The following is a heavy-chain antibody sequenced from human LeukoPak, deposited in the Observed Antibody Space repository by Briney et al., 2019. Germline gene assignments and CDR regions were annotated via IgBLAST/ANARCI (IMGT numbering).Heavy chain of an antibody. CDR3: ASTPGYSSSWYNYYYYYMDV. CDR2: ISSSGSTI. V-gene: IGHV3-48*03. D-gene: IGHD6-13*01. Sequence: PGGSLRLSCAASGFTFSSYEMNWVRQAPGKGLEWVSYISSSGSTIYYADSVKGRFTISRDNAKNSLYLQMNSLRAEDTAVYYCASTPGYSSSWYNYYYYYMDVWGKGTTVTISS. CDR1: GFTFSSYE. J-gene: IGHJ6*03.